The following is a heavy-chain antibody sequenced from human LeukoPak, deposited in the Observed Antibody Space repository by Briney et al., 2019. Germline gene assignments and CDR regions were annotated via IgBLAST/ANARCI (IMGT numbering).Heavy chain of an antibody. D-gene: IGHD3-9*01. CDR3: AREYYDILTGYSYFDY. CDR1: GYTFTSYA. Sequence: ASVKGSCKASGYTFTSYAMHWVRQAPGQRLEWMGWINAGNGNTKYSQKFQGRVTITRDTSASTAYMELSSLRSEDTAVYYCAREYYDILTGYSYFDYWGQGTLVTVSS. CDR2: INAGNGNT. J-gene: IGHJ4*02. V-gene: IGHV1-3*01.